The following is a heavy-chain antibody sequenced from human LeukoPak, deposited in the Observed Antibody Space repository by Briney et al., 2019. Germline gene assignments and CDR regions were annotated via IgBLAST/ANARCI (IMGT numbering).Heavy chain of an antibody. CDR2: IYYSGST. D-gene: IGHD3-22*01. CDR3: ARGPPYYYDSSGFDP. Sequence: SQTLSLTCTVSGVSISSGGYYWSWIRQHPGKGLEWIGYIYYSGSTYYNPSLKSRVTISVDTSKNQFSLKLSSVTAADTAVYYCARGPPYYYDSSGFDPWGQGTLVTVSS. CDR1: GVSISSGGYY. V-gene: IGHV4-31*03. J-gene: IGHJ5*02.